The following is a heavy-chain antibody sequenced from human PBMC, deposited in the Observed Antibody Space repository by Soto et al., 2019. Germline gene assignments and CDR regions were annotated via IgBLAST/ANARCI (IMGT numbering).Heavy chain of an antibody. Sequence: GGSLRLSCAACGFTFSSYSMNWVRQAPGKGLEWVSSISSSSSYIYYADSVKGRFTISRDNAKNSLYLQMNSLRAEDTAVYYCARGRQGGYYYYGMDVWGQGTTVTVSS. V-gene: IGHV3-21*01. CDR1: GFTFSSYS. J-gene: IGHJ6*02. CDR3: ARGRQGGYYYYGMDV. CDR2: ISSSSSYI.